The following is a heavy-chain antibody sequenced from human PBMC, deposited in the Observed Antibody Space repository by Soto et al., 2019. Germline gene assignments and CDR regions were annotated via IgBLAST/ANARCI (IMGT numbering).Heavy chain of an antibody. CDR3: ARDEIGLGWFDP. J-gene: IGHJ5*02. Sequence: ASVKVSCKASGYTFTSYGISWVRQATGQGLEWMGWISAYNGNTNYAQKLKGRVTMTTDTSTSTAYMELRSLISDDTAEYYCARDEIGLGWFDPWGQGTLVTVSS. CDR2: ISAYNGNT. V-gene: IGHV1-18*01. CDR1: GYTFTSYG. D-gene: IGHD3-16*01.